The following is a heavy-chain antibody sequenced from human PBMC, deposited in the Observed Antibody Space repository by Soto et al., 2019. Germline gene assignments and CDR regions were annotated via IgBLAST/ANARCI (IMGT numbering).Heavy chain of an antibody. D-gene: IGHD3-10*01. V-gene: IGHV4-4*02. CDR1: VASIIIRNG. CDR3: ASKFGELLADAFDI. CDR2: IYHSGST. J-gene: IGHJ3*02. Sequence: QVQLQGPGPGLVKLSGTLSLTCAVSVASIIIRNGWGWVGQPPGKGLEWIGEIYHSGSTNYNPSLKSRVTISVDKSKNQFSLRLTSVTAADTAVYYCASKFGELLADAFDIWGQGTMVTVSS.